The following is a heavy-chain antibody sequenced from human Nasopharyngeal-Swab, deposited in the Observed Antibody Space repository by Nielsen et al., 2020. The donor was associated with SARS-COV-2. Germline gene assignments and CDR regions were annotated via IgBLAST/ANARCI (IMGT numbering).Heavy chain of an antibody. CDR1: GFTFSSYA. V-gene: IGHV3-30*04. Sequence: GESLNISCAASGFTFSSYAMHWLRQAPGKVLEWVAVISYDGSNKYYADSVKGRFTISRDNSKNTLYLQMNSLRAEDTAVYYCARDRVGWSIDYWGQGTLVTVSS. CDR2: ISYDGSNK. D-gene: IGHD2-15*01. CDR3: ARDRVGWSIDY. J-gene: IGHJ4*02.